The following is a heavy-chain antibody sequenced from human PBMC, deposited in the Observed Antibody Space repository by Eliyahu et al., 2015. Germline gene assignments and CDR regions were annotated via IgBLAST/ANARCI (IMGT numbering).Heavy chain of an antibody. CDR1: GLSVSSSY. V-gene: IGHV3-53*01. D-gene: IGHD3-16*01. CDR2: MYNGGAP. CDR3: ARDLGAYKRAFDY. J-gene: IGHJ4*02. Sequence: EVQLVESGGGLIQPGGSLRLSCAASGLSVSSSYMSWVRQAPGKGLEWLXVMYNGGAPYYADSVKGRFTISRDSSKNTLYLQMNSLRADDTAVYFCARDLGAYKRAFDYWGQGTLVTVSS.